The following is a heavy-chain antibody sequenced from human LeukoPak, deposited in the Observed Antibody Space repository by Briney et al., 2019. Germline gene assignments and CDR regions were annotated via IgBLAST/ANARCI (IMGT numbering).Heavy chain of an antibody. V-gene: IGHV1-2*02. D-gene: IGHD3-10*01. CDR3: ARDSSGGYSSDY. J-gene: IGHJ4*02. Sequence: ASVKVSFKASGYTFTGYYMHWVRQAPGQGLEWMGWINPNSGGTNYAQKFQGRVTMTRDTSISTAYMELSRLRSDDTAVYYCARDSSGGYSSDYWGQGTLVTVSS. CDR2: INPNSGGT. CDR1: GYTFTGYY.